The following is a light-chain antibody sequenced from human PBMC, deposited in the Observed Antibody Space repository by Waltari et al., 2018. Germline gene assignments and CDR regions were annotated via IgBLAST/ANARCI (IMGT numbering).Light chain of an antibody. Sequence: AIQMTQSPSSLSASVGDSVTLTCRASQDIRNEFGWYQQKPGKAPNLLIYAASTYQSGVPSRFSGSGSGTDFTLTISSLQPEDFATYYCLQDYIYPWTFGQGTKVEI. CDR3: LQDYIYPWT. J-gene: IGKJ1*01. CDR2: AAS. CDR1: QDIRNE. V-gene: IGKV1-6*01.